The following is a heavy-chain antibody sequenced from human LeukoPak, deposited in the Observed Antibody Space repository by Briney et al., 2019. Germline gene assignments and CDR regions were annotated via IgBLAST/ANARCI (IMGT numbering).Heavy chain of an antibody. CDR3: ARGGDYSNFPFDY. CDR1: GGSISSSSYY. Sequence: SETLSLTCTVSGGSISSSSYYWGWIRQPPGKGMERIGSIYYSGSTYYNPSLKSRVTISVDTSKNQFSLKLSSVTAADTAVYYCARGGDYSNFPFDYWGQGTLVTVSS. V-gene: IGHV4-39*07. CDR2: IYYSGST. J-gene: IGHJ4*02. D-gene: IGHD4-11*01.